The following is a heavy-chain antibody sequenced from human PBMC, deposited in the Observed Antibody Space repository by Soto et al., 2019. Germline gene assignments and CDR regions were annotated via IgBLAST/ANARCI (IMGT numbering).Heavy chain of an antibody. CDR1: VFTFSSYA. D-gene: IGHD6-13*01. Sequence: QVQLVESGGGGVQPGRSLRLSCAASVFTFSSYAMHWVRQAPGKGLEWVAVVSYDGSNKYYADSVKGRFTISRDNSKNTLYLQMNSLRAEDTAVYYCARTGYSSSWYAYWFDPWGQGTLVTVSS. CDR3: ARTGYSSSWYAYWFDP. J-gene: IGHJ5*02. V-gene: IGHV3-30-3*01. CDR2: VSYDGSNK.